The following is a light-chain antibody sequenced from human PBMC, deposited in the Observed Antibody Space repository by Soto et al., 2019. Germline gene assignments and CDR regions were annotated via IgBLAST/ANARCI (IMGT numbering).Light chain of an antibody. Sequence: DIVLTQSPLSLPVTPGEAASISCRSSQSLLHSNGYNYLDWYLQKPGQSPPRLIYLGSNRAAGGPDRFSGSGSGTDFTLKISRLLDAEDGVRYCRQALEIPPCTFGEGTKVDIK. CDR1: QSLLHSNGYNY. J-gene: IGKJ1*01. V-gene: IGKV2-28*01. CDR3: RQALEIPPCT. CDR2: LGS.